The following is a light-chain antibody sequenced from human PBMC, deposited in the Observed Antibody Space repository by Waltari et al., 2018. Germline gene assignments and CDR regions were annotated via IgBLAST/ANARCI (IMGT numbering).Light chain of an antibody. V-gene: IGKV3-15*01. CDR2: AAS. CDR3: QQYNSWPRT. J-gene: IGKJ1*01. Sequence: EVMMTQSPATLSVSPGERATLSCRASQSVRSDLAWYQQKAGQAPRLLIYAASTRATGIPARFSGSGSGTEFTLTISSLQSEDFAVYYCQQYNSWPRTFGLGTKVETK. CDR1: QSVRSD.